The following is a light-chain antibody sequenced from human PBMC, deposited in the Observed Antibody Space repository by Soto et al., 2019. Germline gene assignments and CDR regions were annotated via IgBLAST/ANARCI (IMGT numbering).Light chain of an antibody. CDR1: QSVSSF. J-gene: IGKJ4*01. CDR2: DAS. Sequence: EIVLTQSPATLSLSPGERATLSCTTSQSVSSFLAWYQQKPGQAPRLLIYDASNRATGIPARFSGSGSGTDFTLTISSQEPEDFAIYYCQQRSNWLAFGGGTKVEIK. V-gene: IGKV3-11*01. CDR3: QQRSNWLA.